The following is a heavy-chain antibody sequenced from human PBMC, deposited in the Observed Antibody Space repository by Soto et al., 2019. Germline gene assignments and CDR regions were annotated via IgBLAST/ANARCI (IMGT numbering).Heavy chain of an antibody. CDR3: ARGAVVVVPDYYYYMDV. D-gene: IGHD2-2*01. CDR1: GFTFSSYS. J-gene: IGHJ6*03. CDR2: ISSSSSTI. V-gene: IGHV3-48*01. Sequence: EVQLVESGGGLVQPGGSLRLSCAASGFTFSSYSMNWVRQAPGKGLEWVSYISSSSSTIYYADSVKGRFTISRDNAKNARYLHMNTLRANETAVYYGARGAVVVVPDYYYYMDVWGKGATVTVSS.